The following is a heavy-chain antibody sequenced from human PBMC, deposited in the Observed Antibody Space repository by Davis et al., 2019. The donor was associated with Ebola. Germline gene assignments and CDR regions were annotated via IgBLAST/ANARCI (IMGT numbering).Heavy chain of an antibody. CDR3: ARRLAAAGTIDY. CDR2: IWYDGSNK. D-gene: IGHD6-13*01. CDR1: GFTFSSYG. Sequence: GESLKISCAASGFTFSSYGMHWVRQAPGKGLEWVAVIWYDGSNKYYADSVKGRFTISRDNSKNTLYLQMNSLRAEDTAVYYCARRLAAAGTIDYWGQGTLVTVSS. V-gene: IGHV3-33*08. J-gene: IGHJ4*02.